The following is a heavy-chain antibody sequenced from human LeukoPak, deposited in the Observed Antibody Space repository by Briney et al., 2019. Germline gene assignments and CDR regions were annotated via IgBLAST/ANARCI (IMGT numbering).Heavy chain of an antibody. CDR2: IWYDGSNT. J-gene: IGHJ5*02. CDR3: ARDREYWFDP. CDR1: GFTFSSYG. V-gene: IGHV3-33*01. D-gene: IGHD3-10*01. Sequence: GGSLRLSCAASGFTFSSYGMQWVRQAPGKGLEWVAVIWYDGSNTYYADSVKGRFTISRDNSKNTLYLQMNSLRAEDTAVYYCARDREYWFDPWGQGTLVTVSS.